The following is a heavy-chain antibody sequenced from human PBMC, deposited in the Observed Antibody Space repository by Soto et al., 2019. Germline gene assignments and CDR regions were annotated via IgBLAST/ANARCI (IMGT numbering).Heavy chain of an antibody. J-gene: IGHJ4*02. CDR2: INHSGST. D-gene: IGHD6-6*01. CDR3: ARGMAAARPVDY. V-gene: IGHV4-34*01. CDR1: GGSFSGYY. Sequence: LSLTCAVYGGSFSGYYWSWIRQPPGKGLEWIGEINHSGSTNYNPSLKSRVTISVDTSKNQFSLKLSSVTAADTAVYYCARGMAAARPVDYWGQGTLVTVSS.